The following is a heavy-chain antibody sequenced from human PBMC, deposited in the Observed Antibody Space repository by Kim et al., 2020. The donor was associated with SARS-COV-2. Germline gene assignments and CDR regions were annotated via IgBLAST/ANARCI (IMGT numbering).Heavy chain of an antibody. CDR3: ARQGPGITLDY. CDR2: T. Sequence: TRYSPSVQGQVTLSVDKSITTAYVQWSRLKASDTAIYYCARQGPGITLDYWGQGTLVTVSS. J-gene: IGHJ4*02. V-gene: IGHV5-51*01.